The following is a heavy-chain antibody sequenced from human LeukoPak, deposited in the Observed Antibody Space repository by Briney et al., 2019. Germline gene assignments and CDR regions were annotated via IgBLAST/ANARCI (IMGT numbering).Heavy chain of an antibody. J-gene: IGHJ6*02. CDR2: IKQDGSEK. D-gene: IGHD5-12*01. V-gene: IGHV3-7*01. CDR3: ARDLGGYDLDFYYGMDV. Sequence: GGSLRLSCAASGFTFSSYWMSWVRQAPGKGLEWVANIKQDGSEKYYVDSVKGRFTISRDNAKNSLYLQMNSLRAEDTAVYYCARDLGGYDLDFYYGMDVWGQGTTVTVSS. CDR1: GFTFSSYW.